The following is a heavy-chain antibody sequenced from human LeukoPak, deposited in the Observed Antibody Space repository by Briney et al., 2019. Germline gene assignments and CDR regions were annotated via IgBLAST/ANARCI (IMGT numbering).Heavy chain of an antibody. CDR1: GGSISSGGYS. CDR2: IYHSGST. Sequence: SETLSLTCAVSGGSISSGGYSWSWIRQPPGKGLEWIGYIYHSGSTYYNPSLKSRVTISVDRSKNQFSLKLSSVTAADTAVYYCANLFCSRTSCYLTDYWGQGTLVTVSS. D-gene: IGHD2-2*01. J-gene: IGHJ4*02. CDR3: ANLFCSRTSCYLTDY. V-gene: IGHV4-30-2*01.